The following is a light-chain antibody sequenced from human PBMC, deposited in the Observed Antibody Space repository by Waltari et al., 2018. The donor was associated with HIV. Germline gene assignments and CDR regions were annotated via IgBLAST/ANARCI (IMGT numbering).Light chain of an antibody. CDR3: CSCATPNTRV. Sequence: QSALPQPASVSGSPGQSTSISCTGTSSDVGSCKFVSWYQQHPGKAPKRLIYEGTKRPSGVSNRFSASKPGNTASLTISGLQAEDEADYYCCSCATPNTRVFGGGTKLTVL. CDR1: SSDVGSCKF. J-gene: IGLJ3*02. V-gene: IGLV2-23*01. CDR2: EGT.